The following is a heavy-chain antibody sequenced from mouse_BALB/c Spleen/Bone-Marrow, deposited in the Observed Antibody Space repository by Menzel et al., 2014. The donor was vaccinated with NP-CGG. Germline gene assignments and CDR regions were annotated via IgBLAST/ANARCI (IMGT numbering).Heavy chain of an antibody. CDR3: ARELGRGFAY. CDR2: INPGSGGI. V-gene: IGHV1-54*01. D-gene: IGHD4-1*01. CDR1: GYAFTNYL. J-gene: IGHJ3*01. Sequence: QVQLQQSGAELVRPWTSVTVSCKASGYAFTNYLIEWVKQRPGQGLEWIGVINPGSGGINYNGKFRVKATLTADKSSSIVYMQLSSLTSDDSAVYFCARELGRGFAYWGQGTLVTVSA.